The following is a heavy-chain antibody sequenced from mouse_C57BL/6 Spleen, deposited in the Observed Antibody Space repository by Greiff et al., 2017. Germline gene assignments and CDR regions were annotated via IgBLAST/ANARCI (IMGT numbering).Heavy chain of an antibody. J-gene: IGHJ4*01. V-gene: IGHV1-53*01. Sequence: VQLQQSGTDLVKPGASVKLSCTASGYTFTSYWMHWVKQRPGQGLEWIGNINPSNGGTNYNEKFKSKTTLTVDKSSSTAYMQRSSLTSEDSAVYYSARWLLKEAMDYWGQGTSVTVSS. CDR3: ARWLLKEAMDY. CDR2: INPSNGGT. D-gene: IGHD2-3*01. CDR1: GYTFTSYW.